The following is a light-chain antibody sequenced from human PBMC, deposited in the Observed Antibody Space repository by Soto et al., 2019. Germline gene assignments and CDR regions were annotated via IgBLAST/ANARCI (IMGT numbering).Light chain of an antibody. CDR3: SSYTSSSTLGV. J-gene: IGLJ1*01. Sequence: QSALTQPASVSGSPGQSITISCPGTTSDVGGYNYVPWYQQHPGKAPKLLIYEVSNRPSGVSNRFSGSKSGNTASLTISGLQAEDEADYYCSSYTSSSTLGVFGTGTKLTVL. CDR1: TSDVGGYNY. CDR2: EVS. V-gene: IGLV2-14*01.